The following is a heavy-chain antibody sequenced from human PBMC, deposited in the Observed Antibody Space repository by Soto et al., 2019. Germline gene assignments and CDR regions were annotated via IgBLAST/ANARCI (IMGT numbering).Heavy chain of an antibody. CDR1: GLTFSSYI. V-gene: IGHV3-48*02. CDR2: ISSSSSTI. D-gene: IGHD3-22*01. J-gene: IGHJ4*02. Sequence: GGSLSLSCASSGLTFSSYIMNLVRPAPGKGLEWVSYISSSSSTIYYADSVKGRFTISRDNAKNSLYLQMNSLRDEDTAVYYCARDLLYTRSAYVDYWGQGTLVTVS. CDR3: ARDLLYTRSAYVDY.